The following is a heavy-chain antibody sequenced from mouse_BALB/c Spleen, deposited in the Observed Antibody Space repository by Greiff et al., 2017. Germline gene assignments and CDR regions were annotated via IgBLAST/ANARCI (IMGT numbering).Heavy chain of an antibody. V-gene: IGHV1-9*01. D-gene: IGHD1-1*01. CDR3: ARWELLRFYYFDY. Sequence: VQLQQSGAELMKPGASVKISCKATGYTFSSYWIEWVKQRPGHGLEWIGEILPGSGSTNYNEKFKGKATFTADTSSNTAYMQLSSLTSEDSAVYYCARWELLRFYYFDYWGQGTTLTVSS. J-gene: IGHJ2*01. CDR1: GYTFSSYW. CDR2: ILPGSGST.